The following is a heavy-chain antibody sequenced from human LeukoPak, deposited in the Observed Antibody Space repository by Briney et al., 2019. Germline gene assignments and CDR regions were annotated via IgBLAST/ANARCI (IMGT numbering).Heavy chain of an antibody. CDR2: INHSGST. D-gene: IGHD3-9*01. Sequence: PSETLSLTCAVYGGSFSGYYWSWIRQPPGKGLEWIGEINHSGSTNYNPSLKSRVTISVDTSKNQFSLKLSSVTAADTAVYSCARGPPYYDILTGYLRSGYFDYWGQGTLVTVSS. V-gene: IGHV4-34*01. J-gene: IGHJ4*02. CDR3: ARGPPYYDILTGYLRSGYFDY. CDR1: GGSFSGYY.